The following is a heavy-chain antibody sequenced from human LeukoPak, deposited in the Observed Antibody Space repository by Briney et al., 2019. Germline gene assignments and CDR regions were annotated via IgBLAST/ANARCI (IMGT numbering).Heavy chain of an antibody. CDR2: TYSGGST. CDR1: GFTVSSNY. V-gene: IGHV3-66*02. Sequence: GGSLRLSCAASGFTVSSNYMSWVRQAPGKGLEWVSVTYSGGSTYYADSVKGRFTISRDNSKNTLYLQMNSLRAEDTAVYYCARALLYDLWSAGHALDIWGQGTMVTVSS. D-gene: IGHD3-3*01. J-gene: IGHJ3*02. CDR3: ARALLYDLWSAGHALDI.